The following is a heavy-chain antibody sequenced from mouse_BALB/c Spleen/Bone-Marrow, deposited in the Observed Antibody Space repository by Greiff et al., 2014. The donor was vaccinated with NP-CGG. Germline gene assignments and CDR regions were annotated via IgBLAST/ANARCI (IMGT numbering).Heavy chain of an antibody. CDR3: TGYGNYVETSFAY. J-gene: IGHJ3*01. CDR1: GYSFTSYW. Sequence: EVQLQQSGTVLARPGASVKMSCKASGYSFTSYWMHWVKQRPGQGLEWIGAIYPGNSDTRYNQKFKGKAKLTAVTSASTAYMGLSSLTSEDSAVYYCTGYGNYVETSFAYWGQGTLVTVSA. CDR2: IYPGNSDT. D-gene: IGHD2-1*01. V-gene: IGHV1-5*01.